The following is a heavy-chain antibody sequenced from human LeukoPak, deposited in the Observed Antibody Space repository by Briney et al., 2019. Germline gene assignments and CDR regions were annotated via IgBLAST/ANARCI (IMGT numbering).Heavy chain of an antibody. D-gene: IGHD3-10*01. J-gene: IGHJ4*02. CDR1: GFTFSSYW. Sequence: GGSLRLSCAASGFTFSSYWMSWVRQAPGKGLEWVANIKQDGSEKYYVDSVKGRFTISRDNAKNSLYLQMNSPRAEDTAVYYCARDRRTMVRGVVYYFDYWGQGTLVTVSS. V-gene: IGHV3-7*01. CDR2: IKQDGSEK. CDR3: ARDRRTMVRGVVYYFDY.